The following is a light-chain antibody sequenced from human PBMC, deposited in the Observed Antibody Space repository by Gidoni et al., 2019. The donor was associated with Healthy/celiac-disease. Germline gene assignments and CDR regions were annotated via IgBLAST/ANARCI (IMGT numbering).Light chain of an antibody. CDR1: QSVSSSY. CDR2: GAS. CDR3: QQYGASPPRT. V-gene: IGKV3-20*01. Sequence: DIVLTQSPGTLSLSPGERATLSCRASQSVSSSYLAWYQQKPGQAPRLLIYGASSRATGIPDRFSGSGSGTDFTLTISRLEPEDFAVYYCQQYGASPPRTFGQXTKVETK. J-gene: IGKJ1*01.